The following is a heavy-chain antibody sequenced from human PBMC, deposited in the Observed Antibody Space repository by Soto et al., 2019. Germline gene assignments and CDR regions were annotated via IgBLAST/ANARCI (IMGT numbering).Heavy chain of an antibody. V-gene: IGHV4-31*03. CDR1: GGSISSGGYY. CDR2: IYYSGST. J-gene: IGHJ4*02. D-gene: IGHD1-26*01. CDR3: ARGHGGGLDY. Sequence: SETLSLTCTVSGGSISSGGYYWSWIRQHPGKGLEWIGYIYYSGSTYYNPSLKSRVTISVDTSKNQFSLKLSSVTAADTAVYYCARGHGGGLDYWGQGTLVTVSS.